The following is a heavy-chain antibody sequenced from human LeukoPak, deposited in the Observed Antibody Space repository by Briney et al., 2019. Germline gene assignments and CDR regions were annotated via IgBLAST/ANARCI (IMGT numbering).Heavy chain of an antibody. CDR3: AGPSSSWTDVGYFDY. D-gene: IGHD6-13*01. CDR1: GGSISSYY. J-gene: IGHJ4*02. CDR2: IYYSGST. Sequence: SETLSLTCTVSGGSISSYYWSWIRQPPGKGLEWIGYIYYSGSTNYNPSLKSRVTISVDTSKNQFSLKLSSVTAADTAVYYCAGPSSSWTDVGYFDYWGQGTLVTVSS. V-gene: IGHV4-59*12.